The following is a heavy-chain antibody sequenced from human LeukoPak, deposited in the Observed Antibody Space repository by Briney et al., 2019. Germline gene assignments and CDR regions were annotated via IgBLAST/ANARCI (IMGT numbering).Heavy chain of an antibody. D-gene: IGHD3-9*01. Sequence: GGSLRLSCAASGFTFSSYAMSWVRQAPGKGLEWVSSISSSSSYIYYADSVEGRFTISRDNAKNSLYLQMNSLRAEDTAVYYCARDLDYDILTGYDYWGQGTLVTVSS. CDR3: ARDLDYDILTGYDY. V-gene: IGHV3-21*01. J-gene: IGHJ4*02. CDR2: ISSSSSYI. CDR1: GFTFSSYA.